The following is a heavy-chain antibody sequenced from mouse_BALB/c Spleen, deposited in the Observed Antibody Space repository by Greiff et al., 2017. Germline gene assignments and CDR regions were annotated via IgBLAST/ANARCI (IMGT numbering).Heavy chain of an antibody. V-gene: IGHV1-87*01. Sequence: QVQLKESGAELARPGASVKLSCKASGYTFTSYWMQWVKQRPGQGLEWIGAIYPGDGDTRYTQKLKGKATLTADKSSSTAYMQLRSLASEDSAVYYCARGDFDYWGQGTTLTVSS. CDR2: IYPGDGDT. J-gene: IGHJ2*01. CDR3: ARGDFDY. CDR1: GYTFTSYW.